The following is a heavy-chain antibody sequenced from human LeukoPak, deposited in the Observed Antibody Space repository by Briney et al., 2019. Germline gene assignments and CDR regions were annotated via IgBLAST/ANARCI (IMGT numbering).Heavy chain of an antibody. D-gene: IGHD6-6*01. V-gene: IGHV4-59*01. CDR3: ARSYSSSGYYYYGMDV. CDR1: GGSISTYY. Sequence: PSETLSLTCSVSGGSISTYYWSWIRQPPGKGLEWVGYTYYSGSTSYDPSLKSRVSISIDTSKNQVSLKLNSVTAADTAVYYCARSYSSSGYYYYGMDVWGQGTMVTVSS. CDR2: TYYSGST. J-gene: IGHJ6*02.